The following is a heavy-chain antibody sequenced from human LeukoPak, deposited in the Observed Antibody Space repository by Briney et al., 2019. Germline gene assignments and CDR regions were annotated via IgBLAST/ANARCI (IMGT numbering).Heavy chain of an antibody. J-gene: IGHJ4*02. CDR2: IKQGGSAK. CDR3: ARGLVARPIDY. Sequence: PGGSLRLSCVASGFTFSSFWVSWVRQAPGKRLEWVANIKQGGSAKYYVDSVKGRFTISRDNAENSVSLQLNSLTADDTAVYYCARGLVARPIDYWGQGILVTVSS. CDR1: GFTFSSFW. D-gene: IGHD6-6*01. V-gene: IGHV3-7*03.